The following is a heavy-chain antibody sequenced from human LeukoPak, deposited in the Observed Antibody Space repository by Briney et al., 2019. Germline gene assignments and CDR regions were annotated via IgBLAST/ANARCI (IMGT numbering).Heavy chain of an antibody. CDR1: GGSISSGGYY. CDR3: AREVIRYFDWPSAFDY. Sequence: SETLSLTCTVSGGSISSGGYYWSWIRQHPGKGLEWIGYIYYSGGTYYNPSLKSRVTISVDTSKNQFSLKLSSVTAADTAVYYCAREVIRYFDWPSAFDYWGQGTLVTVSS. J-gene: IGHJ4*02. V-gene: IGHV4-31*03. CDR2: IYYSGGT. D-gene: IGHD3-9*01.